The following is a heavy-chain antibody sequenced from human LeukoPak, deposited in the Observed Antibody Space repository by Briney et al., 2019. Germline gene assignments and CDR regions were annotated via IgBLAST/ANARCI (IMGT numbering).Heavy chain of an antibody. CDR3: ARREISGYYVY. CDR1: GYSFTGYR. V-gene: IGHV5-10-1*01. D-gene: IGHD3-22*01. CDR2: INPRDSYT. Sequence: GESLSTSRKGPGYSFTGYRISWERQMPGKGQEWMGRINPRDSYTQYSPSFQGHVSISADKSISTAYLQWRSLKASDTARYYCARREISGYYVYWGQGTLVSVCS. J-gene: IGHJ4*02.